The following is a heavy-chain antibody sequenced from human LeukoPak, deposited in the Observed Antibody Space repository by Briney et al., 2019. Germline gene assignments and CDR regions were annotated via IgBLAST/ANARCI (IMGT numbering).Heavy chain of an antibody. Sequence: GGSLRLSCAASGFTFTNYRMNWVRQAPGKGLEWVSYISSSSNTIYYADSVKGRFTISRDNSKNTLYLQMNSLRAEDTAVYYCARDLARIVGASGGSDYWGQGTLVTVSS. CDR2: ISSSSNTI. D-gene: IGHD1-26*01. J-gene: IGHJ4*02. CDR1: GFTFTNYR. CDR3: ARDLARIVGASGGSDY. V-gene: IGHV3-48*01.